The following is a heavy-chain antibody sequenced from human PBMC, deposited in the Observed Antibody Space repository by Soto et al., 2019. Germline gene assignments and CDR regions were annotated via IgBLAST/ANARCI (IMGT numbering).Heavy chain of an antibody. CDR1: GGSISSSSYY. V-gene: IGHV4-39*01. D-gene: IGHD3-10*01. CDR2: IYYSGST. Sequence: QLQLQESGPGLVKPSETLSLTCTVSGGSISSSSYYWGWIRQPPGKGLEWIGSIYYSGSTYYNPSLKGRVTISVDTSKNQFSLKLSSVPAADTAVYYCAGPWNLSYGSGSQGWFDPWGQGTLVTVSS. J-gene: IGHJ5*02. CDR3: AGPWNLSYGSGSQGWFDP.